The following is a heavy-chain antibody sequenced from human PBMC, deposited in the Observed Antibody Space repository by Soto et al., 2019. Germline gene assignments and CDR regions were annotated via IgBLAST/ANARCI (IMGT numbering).Heavy chain of an antibody. J-gene: IGHJ4*02. CDR3: ARGRSDIDY. V-gene: IGHV4-4*07. Sequence: SETLSLTCTVSGGSINTFYWSWVRQPAGKGLEWIGRIFSSGSTSFNPSLESRVAMSVDTSKNQFSLKLSSVTAADTAVYYCARGRSDIDYWGQGTLVTVSS. D-gene: IGHD3-10*01. CDR2: IFSSGST. CDR1: GGSINTFY.